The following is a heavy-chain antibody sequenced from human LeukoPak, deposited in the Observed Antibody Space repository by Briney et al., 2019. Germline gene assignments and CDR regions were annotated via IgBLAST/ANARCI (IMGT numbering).Heavy chain of an antibody. J-gene: IGHJ4*02. CDR2: ISYDGTKK. V-gene: IGHV3-30*18. CDR1: GFTFTTYW. CDR3: AKVGSSWDFDY. Sequence: GGSLRLSCAASGFTFTTYWMSWVRQPPGKGLEWVALISYDGTKKYYADSVKGRFTISRDNFKNTLYLQMNSLRGEDTAVYYCAKVGSSWDFDYWGQGTLVAVSS. D-gene: IGHD6-13*01.